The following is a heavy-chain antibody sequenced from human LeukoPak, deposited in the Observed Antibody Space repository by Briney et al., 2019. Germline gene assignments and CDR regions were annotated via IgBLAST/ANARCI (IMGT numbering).Heavy chain of an antibody. CDR1: GYTFTAYY. J-gene: IGHJ4*02. Sequence: ASVKVSCKASGYTFTAYYIHWVRQAPGHGREWVGWINPQTGGTLYAQNFQGKVTMSRDTSISTAYMELRYDDTAVYYCASGSNVDTGLASEYFDYWGQGTLVTVSS. V-gene: IGHV1-2*02. D-gene: IGHD5-18*01. CDR2: INPQTGGT. CDR3: ASGSNVDTGLASEYFDY.